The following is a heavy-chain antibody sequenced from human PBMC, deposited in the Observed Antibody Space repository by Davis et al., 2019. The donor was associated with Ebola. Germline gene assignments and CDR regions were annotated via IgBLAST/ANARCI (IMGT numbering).Heavy chain of an antibody. CDR2: ISGSGGST. CDR1: GFTFSSYN. Sequence: GESLKISCAASGFTFSSYNMNWVRQAPGKGLEWVSAISGSGGSTYYADSVKGRFTISRDSSKNTLYLQMNSLRAEDTAVYYCARNKGGFDYWGQGALVTVSS. D-gene: IGHD3-16*01. CDR3: ARNKGGFDY. V-gene: IGHV3-23*01. J-gene: IGHJ4*02.